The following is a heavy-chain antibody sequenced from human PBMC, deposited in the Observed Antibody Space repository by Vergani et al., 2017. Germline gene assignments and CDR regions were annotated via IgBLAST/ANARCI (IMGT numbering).Heavy chain of an antibody. CDR1: GFSFNTYW. CDR3: AKDLSYSTAWPHFDS. CDR2: IDEYGNRA. Sequence: EVQLVESGGGSVQSGGSLRLSCVASGFSFNTYWMHWVRQVPGKGLMWVARIDEYGNRATYGDFETGRFTISRDNAKNTVFLQMNSLRVEDTAMYFCAKDLSYSTAWPHFDSRGQGTLVTVSS. V-gene: IGHV3-74*03. J-gene: IGHJ4*02. D-gene: IGHD4-11*01.